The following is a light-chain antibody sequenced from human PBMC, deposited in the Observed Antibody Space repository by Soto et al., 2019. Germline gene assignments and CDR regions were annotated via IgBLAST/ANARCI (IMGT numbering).Light chain of an antibody. V-gene: IGLV2-8*01. CDR2: ELN. CDR3: SSYAGSNTYV. J-gene: IGLJ1*01. Sequence: QSALTQPPSASGSPGQSVTISCTGTSSDVGGYNFVSWYQQHPGKAPKLIIYELNKRPSGVPDRFSGSKSGNTASLTVSGLRAEDGADYYCSSYAGSNTYVFGTGTKLTVL. CDR1: SSDVGGYNF.